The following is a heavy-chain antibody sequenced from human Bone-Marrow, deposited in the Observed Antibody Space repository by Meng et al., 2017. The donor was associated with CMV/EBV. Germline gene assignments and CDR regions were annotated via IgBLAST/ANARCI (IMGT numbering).Heavy chain of an antibody. CDR1: GYTFTNYG. V-gene: IGHV1-18*01. D-gene: IGHD1-1*01. Sequence: ASVKVSCKASGYTFTNYGIGWVRQAPGQGLEWMGWISAYNGNTNYAQKLQGRVTMTTDTSTSTAYMELSSLRSEDTAVYYCATQWYTQIPAYYGMDVWGQGTTVTVSS. CDR3: ATQWYTQIPAYYGMDV. J-gene: IGHJ6*02. CDR2: ISAYNGNT.